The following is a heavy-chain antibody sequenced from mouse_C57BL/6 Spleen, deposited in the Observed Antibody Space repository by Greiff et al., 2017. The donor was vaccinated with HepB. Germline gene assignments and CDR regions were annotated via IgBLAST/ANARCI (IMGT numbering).Heavy chain of an antibody. CDR3: ARLITTVVDYFDY. D-gene: IGHD1-1*01. CDR2: ISSGGSYT. J-gene: IGHJ2*01. V-gene: IGHV5-6*01. CDR1: GFTFSSYG. Sequence: EVQRVESGGDLVKPGGSLKLSCAASGFTFSSYGMSWVRQTPDKRLEWVATISSGGSYTYYPDSVKGRFTISRDNAKNTLYLQMSSLKSEDTAMYYCARLITTVVDYFDYWGQGTTLTVSS.